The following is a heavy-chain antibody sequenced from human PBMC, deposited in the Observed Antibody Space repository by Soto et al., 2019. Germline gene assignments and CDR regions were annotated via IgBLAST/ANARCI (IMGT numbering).Heavy chain of an antibody. V-gene: IGHV5-51*01. CDR3: ASEMKYSYCYL. CDR2: IYASDTDT. D-gene: IGHD5-18*01. J-gene: IGHJ4*02. CDR1: GYTFISYS. Sequence: PGESLKISCKGSGYTFISYSIAWVRQMPGKGLEWMGIIYASDTDTRYSPSFQGQVTISVDKSLSTAYLQWSSLKASDTAIYYCASEMKYSYCYLWGQGALVTVPS.